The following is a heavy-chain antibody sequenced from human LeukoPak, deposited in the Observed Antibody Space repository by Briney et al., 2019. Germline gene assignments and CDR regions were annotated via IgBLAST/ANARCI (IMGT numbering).Heavy chain of an antibody. Sequence: GGSLRLSCAASGFTFSNAWMSWVRQAPGKGLEWVGRIKSKTDGGTTDYAAPVKGRFTISRDDSKNTLYLQMNSLKTEDTAVYYCTTAVVPAAAFDYWGQGTLVTVSS. J-gene: IGHJ4*02. V-gene: IGHV3-15*01. CDR1: GFTFSNAW. D-gene: IGHD2-2*01. CDR3: TTAVVPAAAFDY. CDR2: IKSKTDGGTT.